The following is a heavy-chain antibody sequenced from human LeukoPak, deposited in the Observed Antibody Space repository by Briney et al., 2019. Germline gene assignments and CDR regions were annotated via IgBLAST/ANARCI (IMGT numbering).Heavy chain of an antibody. CDR1: GYTFTGYY. CDR3: ARVGSMVRGTFDY. CDR2: INPNSGGT. J-gene: IGHJ4*02. V-gene: IGHV1-2*02. D-gene: IGHD3-10*01. Sequence: ASVKVSCKASGYTFTGYYMHWVRPAPGQGLEWMGWINPNSGGTNYAQKFQGRVTMTRDTSISTAYMELSRLRSDDTAVYYCARVGSMVRGTFDYWGQGTLVTVSS.